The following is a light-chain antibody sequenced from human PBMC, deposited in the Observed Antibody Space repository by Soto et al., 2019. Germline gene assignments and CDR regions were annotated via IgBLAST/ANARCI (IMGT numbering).Light chain of an antibody. CDR1: QTISSW. V-gene: IGKV1-5*03. CDR3: QHYNSYSEA. J-gene: IGKJ1*01. CDR2: KAS. Sequence: DIQMTQSPSTLSGSVGDRVTVTCRASQTISSWLAWYQQKPGKAPKLLIYKASTLKSGGPSRISGSGSGTEFTLTISILQPDDFATYYCQHYNSYSEAFGQGTKLDIK.